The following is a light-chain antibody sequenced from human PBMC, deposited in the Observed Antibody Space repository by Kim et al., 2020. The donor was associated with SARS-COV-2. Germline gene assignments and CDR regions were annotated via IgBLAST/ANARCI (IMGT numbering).Light chain of an antibody. CDR3: QQYGSPPFT. J-gene: IGKJ2*01. V-gene: IGKV3-20*01. CDR1: ETIRSGY. Sequence: DIVLTQSPGTLSVSPGERATLSCRATETIRSGYLAWYQQRLGQAPRLLIYGSSSRATGIPDRFSGSGAGTDFTLTISRLEPEDFAVYYCQQYGSPPFTFGQGTKVDIK. CDR2: GSS.